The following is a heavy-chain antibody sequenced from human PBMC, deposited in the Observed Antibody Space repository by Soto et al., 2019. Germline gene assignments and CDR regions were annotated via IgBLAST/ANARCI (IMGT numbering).Heavy chain of an antibody. CDR1: GFTFSSYS. CDR2: ISSSSSYI. D-gene: IGHD4-4*01. V-gene: IGHV3-21*01. Sequence: PGGSLRLSCAASGFTFSSYSMNWVRQAPGKGLEWVSSISSSSSYIYYADSVKGRFTISRDNAKNSLYLQMNSLRAEDTAVYYCARADAETMTTVERYYYYYMDVWGKGTKVTVSS. CDR3: ARADAETMTTVERYYYYYMDV. J-gene: IGHJ6*03.